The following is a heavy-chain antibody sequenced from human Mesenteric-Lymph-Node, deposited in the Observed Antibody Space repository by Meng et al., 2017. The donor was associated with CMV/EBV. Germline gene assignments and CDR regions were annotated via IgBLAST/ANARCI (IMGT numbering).Heavy chain of an antibody. CDR2: INPSGGST. CDR3: ARDRRVSSGWESFDP. D-gene: IGHD6-19*01. V-gene: IGHV1-46*01. J-gene: IGHJ5*02. Sequence: ASVKVSCKASGYTFTSYYIHWVRQAPGQGLEWMGIINPSGGSTSYAQKFQGRVTMTRDTSTNTVYMYLNSLRSEDTAVYYCARDRRVSSGWESFDPWGQGTLVTVSS. CDR1: GYTFTSYY.